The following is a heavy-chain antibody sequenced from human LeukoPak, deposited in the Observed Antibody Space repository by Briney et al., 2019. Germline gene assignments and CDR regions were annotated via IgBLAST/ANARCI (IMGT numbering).Heavy chain of an antibody. Sequence: PSETLSLICTVSGGSISSYYWSWIRQPPGKGLEWIGYIYYSGSTNYNPSLKSRVTISVDTSKNQFSLKLSSVTAADTAVYYCARTTEGGYTYDYFYYYYMDVWGKGTTVTISS. D-gene: IGHD5-18*01. CDR2: IYYSGST. J-gene: IGHJ6*03. CDR1: GGSISSYY. CDR3: ARTTEGGYTYDYFYYYYMDV. V-gene: IGHV4-59*01.